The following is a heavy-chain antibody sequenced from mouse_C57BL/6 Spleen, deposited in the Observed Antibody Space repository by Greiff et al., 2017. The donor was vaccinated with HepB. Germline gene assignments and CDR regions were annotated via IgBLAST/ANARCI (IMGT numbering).Heavy chain of an antibody. J-gene: IGHJ2*01. D-gene: IGHD1-1*01. CDR1: GYTFTDYY. CDR2: IYPGSGNT. V-gene: IGHV1-76*01. Sequence: QVQLQQSGAELVRPGASVKLSCKASGYTFTDYYINWVKQRPGQGLEWIARIYPGSGNTYYNEKFKGKATLTAEKSSSTAYMQLSSLTSEDSAVYFCARSNYYGSFDYWGQGTTLTVSS. CDR3: ARSNYYGSFDY.